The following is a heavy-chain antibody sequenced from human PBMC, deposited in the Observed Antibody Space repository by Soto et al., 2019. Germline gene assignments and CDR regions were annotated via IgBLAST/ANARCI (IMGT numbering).Heavy chain of an antibody. D-gene: IGHD5-12*01. CDR1: GGSISSGGYY. CDR3: ARTARIVATSRSAAYFDY. Sequence: QVQLQESGPGLVKPSQTLSLTCTVSGGSISSGGYYWSCIRQHPGKGLEWIGYIYYSGSTYYNPSLKSRVTISVDTSKNQFSLKLSSVTAADTAVYYCARTARIVATSRSAAYFDYWGQGTLVTVSS. J-gene: IGHJ4*02. V-gene: IGHV4-31*03. CDR2: IYYSGST.